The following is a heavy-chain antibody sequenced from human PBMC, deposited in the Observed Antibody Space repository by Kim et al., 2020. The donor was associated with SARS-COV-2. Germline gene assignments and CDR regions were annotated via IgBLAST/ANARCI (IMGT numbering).Heavy chain of an antibody. CDR3: ARDGNPGYSSSTKYAF. CDR1: GGSISSGGYS. V-gene: IGHV4-30-2*01. Sequence: SETLSLTCAVSGGSISSGGYSWSWIRQPPGKGLEWIGYIYHSGSTYYNPSLKSRVTISVDRSKNQFSLKLSSVTAADTAVYYCARDGNPGYSSSTKYAF. J-gene: IGHJ3*01. CDR2: IYHSGST. D-gene: IGHD6-13*01.